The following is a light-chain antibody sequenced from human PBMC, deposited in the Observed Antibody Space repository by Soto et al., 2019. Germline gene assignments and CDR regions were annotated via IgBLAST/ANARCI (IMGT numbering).Light chain of an antibody. Sequence: DIQMTQSPSTLSASVGDRVTITCRASQTIDSWLAWYQQRPGKPPNLLIYKASTLPSGVPSRFSGSGSGTEFTLTINSLQPDDFATYYCQQYHIYSGTFGQGTKVDIK. J-gene: IGKJ1*01. CDR1: QTIDSW. V-gene: IGKV1-5*03. CDR2: KAS. CDR3: QQYHIYSGT.